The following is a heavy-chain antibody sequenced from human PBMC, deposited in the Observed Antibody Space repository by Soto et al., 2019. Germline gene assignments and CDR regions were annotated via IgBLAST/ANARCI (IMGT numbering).Heavy chain of an antibody. CDR1: GFVFGDYE. CDR3: TRGVVIGY. CDR2: IRTHSRGATT. Sequence: EVQVVESGGGLVQPGRSLRLSCTTSGFVFGDYEMSWFRQAPGKGLEWVGFIRTHSRGATTEYAASVRGRFTISRDDSKSVAYLQMNSLKIEDTAVYYCTRGVVIGYWGQGTLVTVS. J-gene: IGHJ4*02. V-gene: IGHV3-49*03.